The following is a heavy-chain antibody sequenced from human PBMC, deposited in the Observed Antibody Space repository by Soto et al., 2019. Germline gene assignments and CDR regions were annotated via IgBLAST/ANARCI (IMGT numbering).Heavy chain of an antibody. Sequence: QVQLQESGPGLVKPSQTLSLTCTVSGGSISSGGYYWSWIRQHPGKGLEWIGYIYYSGSTYYNPSLKSRVTISVDTSKNQFSLKLSCVTAADTAVYYCARDRATDDYGDYALDYWGQGTLVTVSS. CDR1: GGSISSGGYY. J-gene: IGHJ4*02. CDR3: ARDRATDDYGDYALDY. D-gene: IGHD4-17*01. V-gene: IGHV4-31*03. CDR2: IYYSGST.